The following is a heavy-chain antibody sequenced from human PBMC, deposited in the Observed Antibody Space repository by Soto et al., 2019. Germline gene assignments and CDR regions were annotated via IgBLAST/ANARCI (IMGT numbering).Heavy chain of an antibody. CDR3: VTSRGRGSHNWFDP. CDR1: GYTFTSYY. CDR2: INPSGGST. J-gene: IGHJ5*02. V-gene: IGHV1-46*01. D-gene: IGHD1-26*01. Sequence: QVQLVQSGAEVKKPGASVKFSCKASGYTFTSYYMHWVRQARGQGLEWMGIINPSGGSTSYAQKFQGRVTMTRDTSTSTVYMELSSLRSQDTAVYYCVTSRGRGSHNWFDPWGQGTLVTVSS.